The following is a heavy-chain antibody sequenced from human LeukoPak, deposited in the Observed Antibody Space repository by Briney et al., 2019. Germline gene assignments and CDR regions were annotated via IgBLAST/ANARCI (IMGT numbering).Heavy chain of an antibody. Sequence: EASVKVSCKASGYTFNTYGISWMRQAPGQGLEWMGWIDTENAYTIYAEKFQGRVTLTTDTSTTTVHMELRSLRYDDTAVYYCARDRERGFDYWGQGSLVTVSS. D-gene: IGHD5-24*01. CDR2: IDTENAYT. V-gene: IGHV1-18*01. CDR3: ARDRERGFDY. CDR1: GYTFNTYG. J-gene: IGHJ4*02.